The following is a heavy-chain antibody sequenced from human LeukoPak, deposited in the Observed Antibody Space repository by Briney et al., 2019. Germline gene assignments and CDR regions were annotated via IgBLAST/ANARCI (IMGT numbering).Heavy chain of an antibody. CDR3: AKSRFQWFGEGHAFDI. V-gene: IGHV3-11*01. CDR1: GFTFSDYY. Sequence: GGSLRLSCAASGFTFSDYYMSWIRQAPGKGLEWVSYISSSGSTIYYADSVKGRFTISRDNAKNSLYLQMNSLRAEDTALYYCAKSRFQWFGEGHAFDIWGQGTMVTVSS. D-gene: IGHD3-10*01. J-gene: IGHJ3*02. CDR2: ISSSGSTI.